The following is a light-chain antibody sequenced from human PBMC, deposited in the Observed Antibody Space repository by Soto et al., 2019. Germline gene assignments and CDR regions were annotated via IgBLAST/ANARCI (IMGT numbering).Light chain of an antibody. CDR1: RSNIGSNN. V-gene: IGLV1-44*01. Sequence: QSVLTQPPSASGIPGQRVTISCSGSRSNIGSNNVNWYQQLPGTAPRLLTFNNHLRPSGVPDRFSGSKSGTSASLAISGRQSADEGDYYCEAWDDSLDGYVFGTGTKV. CDR3: EAWDDSLDGYV. CDR2: NNH. J-gene: IGLJ1*01.